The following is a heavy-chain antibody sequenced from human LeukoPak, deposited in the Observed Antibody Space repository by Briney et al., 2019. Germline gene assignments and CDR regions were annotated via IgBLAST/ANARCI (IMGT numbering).Heavy chain of an antibody. V-gene: IGHV1-46*01. J-gene: IGHJ6*02. CDR2: INPSGGT. CDR1: GYTFSIYN. CDR3: ARDPVLEMATITPGYWPYYYYGMDV. Sequence: ASVKVSCKASGYTFSIYNMHWVRQAPGQGLEWMGIINPSGGTSYAQKLQGRITMTRDTSTSTLLMELSSLRSEDTAVYYCARDPVLEMATITPGYWPYYYYGMDVWGQGTTVTVSS. D-gene: IGHD5-24*01.